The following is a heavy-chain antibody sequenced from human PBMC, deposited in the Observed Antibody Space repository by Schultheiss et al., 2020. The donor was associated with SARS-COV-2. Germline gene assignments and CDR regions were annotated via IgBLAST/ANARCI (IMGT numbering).Heavy chain of an antibody. CDR1: GYTFTSYG. CDR3: ARFEGRIITGKIFDY. V-gene: IGHV1-18*01. CDR2: ISAYNGDT. J-gene: IGHJ4*02. Sequence: ASVKVSCKASGYTFTSYGISWVRQAPGQGLEWMGWISAYNGDTKYAQKVQGRVTMTKDTSTSTAYMELRSLRSEDTAVYYCARFEGRIITGKIFDYWGQGTLVTVSS. D-gene: IGHD1-20*01.